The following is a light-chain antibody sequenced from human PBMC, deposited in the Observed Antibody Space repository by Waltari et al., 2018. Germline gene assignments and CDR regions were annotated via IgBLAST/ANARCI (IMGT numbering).Light chain of an antibody. CDR3: QNRGRLPAT. V-gene: IGKV3D-20*02. J-gene: IGKJ1*01. Sequence: ENMLTPSPGPLALFPGGRAHLPGRASQNIGRYFVWYQQKPGQAPRLLIYEASRRATGIADRCSGSGSGTDFSLTISRLEPEDFAVYYCQNRGRLPATFGQGTKVEIK. CDR2: EAS. CDR1: QNIGRY.